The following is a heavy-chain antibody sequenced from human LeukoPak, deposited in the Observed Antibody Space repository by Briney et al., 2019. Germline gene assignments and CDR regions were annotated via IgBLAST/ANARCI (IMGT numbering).Heavy chain of an antibody. CDR2: ISYDGSNK. J-gene: IGHJ4*02. Sequence: GRSLTLPCAASGFTFISYAMHWVRQAPGKGLEWVAVISYDGSNKYYADSVKGRFTISRDNSKNTLSLQMNSLRPEDTAVYYCARAWAKTYYYDSSHDYWGQGTLVTVSA. V-gene: IGHV3-30*04. D-gene: IGHD3-22*01. CDR1: GFTFISYA. CDR3: ARAWAKTYYYDSSHDY.